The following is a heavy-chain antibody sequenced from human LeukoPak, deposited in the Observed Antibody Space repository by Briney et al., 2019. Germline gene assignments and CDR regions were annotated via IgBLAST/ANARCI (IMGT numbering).Heavy chain of an antibody. Sequence: GGSLRLSCAASGFTFSSYAMSWVRQAPGEGLEWVSAISGSGGSTYYADSVKGRFTISRDNSKNTLYLQMNSLRAEDTAVYYCAKRKVGATDYFDYWGQGTLVTVSS. CDR2: ISGSGGST. CDR3: AKRKVGATDYFDY. D-gene: IGHD1-26*01. CDR1: GFTFSSYA. V-gene: IGHV3-23*01. J-gene: IGHJ4*02.